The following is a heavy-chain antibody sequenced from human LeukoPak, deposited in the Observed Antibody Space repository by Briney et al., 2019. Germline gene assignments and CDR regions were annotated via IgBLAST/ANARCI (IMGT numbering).Heavy chain of an antibody. V-gene: IGHV4-4*07. CDR2: IYTSGST. CDR3: ARGRGPIVVIPAAPPDGWFDP. J-gene: IGHJ5*02. CDR1: GGSISSYY. Sequence: SETLCLTCTVSGGSISSYYRSWVRQPAGKGLEWVGRIYTSGSTNYNPSLKSRVTMSVDPSKNQFSLKLSSVTAADTAVYYCARGRGPIVVIPAAPPDGWFDPWGQGTLVTVSS. D-gene: IGHD2-2*01.